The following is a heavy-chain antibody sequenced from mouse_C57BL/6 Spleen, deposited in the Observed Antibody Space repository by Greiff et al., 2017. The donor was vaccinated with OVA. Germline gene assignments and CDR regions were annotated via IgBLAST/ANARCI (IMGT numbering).Heavy chain of an antibody. J-gene: IGHJ1*03. CDR3: ARRRNYYGSKGYFDV. CDR2: IDPSDSYT. CDR1: GYTFTSYW. V-gene: IGHV1-59*01. Sequence: VQLQQPGAEQVRPGTSVKLSCKASGYTFTSYWMHWVKQRPGQGLEWIGVIDPSDSYTNYNQKFKGKATLTVDTSSSTAYMQLSSLTSEDSAVYYCARRRNYYGSKGYFDVWGTGTTVTVSS. D-gene: IGHD1-1*01.